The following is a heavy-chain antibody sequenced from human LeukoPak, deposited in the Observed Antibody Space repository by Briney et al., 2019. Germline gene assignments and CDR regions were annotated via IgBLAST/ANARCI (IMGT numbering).Heavy chain of an antibody. CDR2: ISAYNGNT. D-gene: IGHD3-3*01. J-gene: IGHJ3*02. Sequence: ASVKVSCKASGYTFTSYGISWVRRAPGQGLEWMGWISAYNGNTNYAQKLQGRVTMTTDTSTSTAYMELRSLRSDDTAVYYCARTLSGSGYYTGDAFDIWGQGTMVTVSS. CDR1: GYTFTSYG. CDR3: ARTLSGSGYYTGDAFDI. V-gene: IGHV1-18*01.